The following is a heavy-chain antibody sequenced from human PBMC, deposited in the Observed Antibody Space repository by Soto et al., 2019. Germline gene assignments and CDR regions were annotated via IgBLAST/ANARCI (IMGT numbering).Heavy chain of an antibody. CDR2: VDPEDGEI. V-gene: IGHV1-24*01. D-gene: IGHD3-10*01. CDR3: ATGGPAGDFDN. J-gene: IGHJ4*02. CDR1: GYSLNELS. Sequence: QVHLVRSGAEVKKPGASVKVSCKVSGYSLNELSIHWVRQAPGKGLEWMGGVDPEDGEIVYAQKFQGRVTMTEDTSTDTANMDLSSLRSEDTAVYYCATGGPAGDFDNWGQGTLVTVSS.